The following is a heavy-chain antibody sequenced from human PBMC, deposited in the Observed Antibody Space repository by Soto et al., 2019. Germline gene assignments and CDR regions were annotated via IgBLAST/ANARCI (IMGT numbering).Heavy chain of an antibody. CDR3: AKDEARRITMIVVVPSLDY. Sequence: GGSLRLSCAASGFTFSSYAMSWVRQAPGKGLEWVSAISGSGGSTYYADSVKGRFTISRDNSKNTLYLQMNSLRAEDTAVYYCAKDEARRITMIVVVPSLDYWGQGTLVTVSS. CDR2: ISGSGGST. D-gene: IGHD3-22*01. J-gene: IGHJ4*02. V-gene: IGHV3-23*01. CDR1: GFTFSSYA.